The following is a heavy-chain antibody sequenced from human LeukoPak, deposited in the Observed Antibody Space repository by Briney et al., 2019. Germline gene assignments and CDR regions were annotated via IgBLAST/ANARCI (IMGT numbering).Heavy chain of an antibody. Sequence: GESLKISCKGSGYSFTSYWIGWVRQMPGKGLEWMGIIYPGDSDTRYSPSFQGQVTISADKSIGTAYLQWSSLKASDTAMYYCARSRSLPTSYYYYGMDVWGQGTTVTVSS. D-gene: IGHD2/OR15-2a*01. CDR3: ARSRSLPTSYYYYGMDV. J-gene: IGHJ6*02. V-gene: IGHV5-51*01. CDR2: IYPGDSDT. CDR1: GYSFTSYW.